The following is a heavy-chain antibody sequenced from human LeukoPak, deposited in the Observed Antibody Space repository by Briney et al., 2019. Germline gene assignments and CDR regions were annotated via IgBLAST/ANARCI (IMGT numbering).Heavy chain of an antibody. CDR3: ASPPPYSSGWYEYYYYGMDV. V-gene: IGHV3-30*04. J-gene: IGHJ6*04. Sequence: PGRSLRLSCAASGFTFSSYAMHWVRQAPGKGLEWVAVISYDGSNKYYADSVKGRFTIFRDNSKNTLYLQMNSLRAEDTAVYYCASPPPYSSGWYEYYYYGMDVWGKGTTVTVSS. CDR1: GFTFSSYA. D-gene: IGHD6-19*01. CDR2: ISYDGSNK.